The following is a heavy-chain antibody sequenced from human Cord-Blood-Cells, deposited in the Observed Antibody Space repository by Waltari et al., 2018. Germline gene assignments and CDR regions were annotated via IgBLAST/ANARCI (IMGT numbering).Heavy chain of an antibody. D-gene: IGHD3-16*01. V-gene: IGHV2-5*02. CDR3: ARIPYYDYIWGSYSDSYYFDY. CDR2: IYWDDDK. Sequence: QITLKESGPTLVKPTQTLTLTCTFSGFSLSTSGVGVGWIRQPPGKALEWLALIYWDDDKRYSPAMKRGLTITKDTSKKQVVLTMTNMDPVDTATYYCARIPYYDYIWGSYSDSYYFDYWGQGTLVTVSS. CDR1: GFSLSTSGVG. J-gene: IGHJ4*02.